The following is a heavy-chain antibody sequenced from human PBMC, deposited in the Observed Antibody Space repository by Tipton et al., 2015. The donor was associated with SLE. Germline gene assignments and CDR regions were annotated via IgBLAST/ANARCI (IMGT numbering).Heavy chain of an antibody. Sequence: QLVQSGAEVKKPGASVKVSCEASGYTFTTYGITWVRQAPGQGLEWMGWINTYSGDTYYEQKFQGRVTMTTDTSTSTAYMELRSLRSDDTAIDYCARVPTTEAFDYWGQGTLVTVSS. D-gene: IGHD5-12*01. CDR2: INTYSGDT. J-gene: IGHJ4*02. CDR3: ARVPTTEAFDY. CDR1: GYTFTTYG. V-gene: IGHV1-18*01.